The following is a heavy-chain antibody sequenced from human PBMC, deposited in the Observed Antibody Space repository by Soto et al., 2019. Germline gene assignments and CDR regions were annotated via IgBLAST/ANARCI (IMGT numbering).Heavy chain of an antibody. V-gene: IGHV3-21*01. CDR1: GFTFSSYS. Sequence: PGGSLRLSCAVAGFTFSSYSMNWVRQAPGKGLEWVSSISSSSSYIYYADSVKGRFTISRDNAKNSLYLQMSSLRAEDTAVYYCARIQRELSLFRLSYFDYWGQGTLVTVSS. CDR2: ISSSSSYI. D-gene: IGHD3-16*02. J-gene: IGHJ4*02. CDR3: ARIQRELSLFRLSYFDY.